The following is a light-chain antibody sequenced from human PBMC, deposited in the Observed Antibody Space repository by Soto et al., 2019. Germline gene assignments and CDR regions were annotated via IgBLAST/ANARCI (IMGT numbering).Light chain of an antibody. CDR1: QSLSSDLAWYKQKPGQAPSH. J-gene: IGKJ5*01. V-gene: IGKV3-20*01. CDR2: GAS. Sequence: EAVLTQSPGTLSLSPGERATLSCSASQSLSSDLAWYKQKPGQAPSHLAWYQQKPGQAPRLPIYGASNRATGIPARFRGSGSGTDFTLTISRLEPEDFAVYYCQQYAISPRTFGQGTRLEIK. CDR3: QQYAISPRT.